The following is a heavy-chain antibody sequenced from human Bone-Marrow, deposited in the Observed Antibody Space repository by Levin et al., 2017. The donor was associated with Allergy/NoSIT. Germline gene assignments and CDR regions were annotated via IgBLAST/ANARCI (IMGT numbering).Heavy chain of an antibody. Sequence: GESLKISCAASGFTFSNYAMSWVRQAPGKGPEWVSGFSGSGGNTYYADSVNGRFTISRDNSKNTLYLQVNSLRVEDTAVYYCAKEIAEVGHPLFEYWGQGTLVTVSS. D-gene: IGHD6-13*01. J-gene: IGHJ4*02. CDR2: FSGSGGNT. CDR3: AKEIAEVGHPLFEY. CDR1: GFTFSNYA. V-gene: IGHV3-23*01.